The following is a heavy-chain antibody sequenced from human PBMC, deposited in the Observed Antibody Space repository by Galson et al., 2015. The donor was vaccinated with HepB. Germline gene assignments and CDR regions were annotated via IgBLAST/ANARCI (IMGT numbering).Heavy chain of an antibody. J-gene: IGHJ4*02. CDR3: ARDQLGYCSSTSCYEGDDY. D-gene: IGHD2-2*01. Sequence: SLRLSCAASGFTFSDYYMSWIRQAPGKGLEWVSYISSSSSYTNYADSVKGRFTISRDNAKNSLYLQMNSLRAEDTAVYYCARDQLGYCSSTSCYEGDDYWGQGTLVTVSS. CDR1: GFTFSDYY. CDR2: ISSSSSYT. V-gene: IGHV3-11*06.